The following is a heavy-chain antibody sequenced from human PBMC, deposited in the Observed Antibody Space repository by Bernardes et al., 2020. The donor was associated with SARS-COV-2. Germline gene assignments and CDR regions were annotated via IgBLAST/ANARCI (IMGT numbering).Heavy chain of an antibody. V-gene: IGHV4-38-2*01. Sequence: SETLSLTCAVSGYSISSGYYWGWIRQPPGKGLEWIGSIYHSGSTYYNPSLKSRVTISVDTSKNQFSLKLSSVTAADTAVYYCARFEHDSTGELYFQHWGQGTLVTVSS. J-gene: IGHJ1*01. CDR2: IYHSGST. D-gene: IGHD2-21*01. CDR1: GYSISSGYY. CDR3: ARFEHDSTGELYFQH.